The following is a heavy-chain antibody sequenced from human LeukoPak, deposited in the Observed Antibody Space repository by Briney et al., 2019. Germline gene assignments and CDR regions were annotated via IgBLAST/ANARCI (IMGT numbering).Heavy chain of an antibody. CDR2: TYSGGST. Sequence: GGSLRLSCAASGFTVSSNYMSWVRQAPGKGLEWVSLTYSGGSTYYADSVKGRFTISRDNSKNTLYLQMNSLRAEDTAVYFCARVHSDSRGYYQHDYRGQGTLVTVSS. CDR1: GFTVSSNY. D-gene: IGHD3-22*01. CDR3: ARVHSDSRGYYQHDY. V-gene: IGHV3-66*01. J-gene: IGHJ4*02.